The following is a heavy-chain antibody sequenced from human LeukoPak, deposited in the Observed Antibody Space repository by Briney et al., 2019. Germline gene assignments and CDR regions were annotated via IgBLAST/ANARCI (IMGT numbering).Heavy chain of an antibody. Sequence: SETLSLTCTVSSASVSSYYWSWVRQPPGGGLEWIGYISNSGSPSYNPSFKSRVTISVDTSKNQFSLKLSSVTAADTAVYYCARIRIAAAGIVWFDPWGQGTLVTVSS. J-gene: IGHJ5*02. V-gene: IGHV4-59*02. D-gene: IGHD6-13*01. CDR1: SASVSSYY. CDR3: ARIRIAAAGIVWFDP. CDR2: ISNSGSP.